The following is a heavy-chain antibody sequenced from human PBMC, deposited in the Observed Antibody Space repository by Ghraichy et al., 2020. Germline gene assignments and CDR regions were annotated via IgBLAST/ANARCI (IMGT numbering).Heavy chain of an antibody. J-gene: IGHJ4*02. D-gene: IGHD1-1*01. CDR1: GGTFSSYA. CDR2: IIPIFGTA. Sequence: SVKVSCKASGGTFSSYAISWVRQAPGQGLEWMGGIIPIFGTANYAQKFQGRVTITADESTSTAYMELSSLRSEDTAVYYCARVSLERRGATYFDYWGQGTLVTVSS. CDR3: ARVSLERRGATYFDY. V-gene: IGHV1-69*13.